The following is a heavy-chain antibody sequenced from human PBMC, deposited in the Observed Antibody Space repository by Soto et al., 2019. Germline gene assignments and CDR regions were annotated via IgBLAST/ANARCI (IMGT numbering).Heavy chain of an antibody. Sequence: SVKVSCKASGGTFRSYAISWVRQAPGQGLEWMGGIIPIFGTANYAQKFQGRVTITADESTSTAYMELSSLRSEDTAVYYCARAPLTYYYDSSGYFFDYWGQGTLVTVSS. CDR3: ARAPLTYYYDSSGYFFDY. D-gene: IGHD3-22*01. V-gene: IGHV1-69*13. J-gene: IGHJ4*02. CDR1: GGTFRSYA. CDR2: IIPIFGTA.